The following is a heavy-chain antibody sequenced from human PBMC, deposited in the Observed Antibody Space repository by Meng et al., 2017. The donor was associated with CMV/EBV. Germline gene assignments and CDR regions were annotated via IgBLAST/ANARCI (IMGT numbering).Heavy chain of an antibody. J-gene: IGHJ4*02. D-gene: IGHD2-2*01. CDR3: ARRIVVPAAIEDYFDY. CDR2: IKQDGSEK. V-gene: IGHV3-7*01. Sequence: SGFTFSSYWMSWVRQAPGKGLEWVANIKQDGSEKYYVDSVKGRFTISRDNAKNSLYLQMNSLRAEDTAVYYCARRIVVPAAIEDYFDYWGQGTLVTVSS. CDR1: GFTFSSYW.